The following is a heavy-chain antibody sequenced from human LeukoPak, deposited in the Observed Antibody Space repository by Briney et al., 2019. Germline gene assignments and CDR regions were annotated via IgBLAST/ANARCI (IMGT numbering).Heavy chain of an antibody. V-gene: IGHV4-34*01. CDR2: INHSGST. Sequence: PSETLSLTCAVYGGSFSGYYWSWIRQPPGKGLEWIGEINHSGSTNYNPSLKSRVTISVDTSKNQFSLKLSSVTAADTAVYYCARGETARVDYWGQGTLVTVSS. CDR1: GGSFSGYY. CDR3: ARGETARVDY. J-gene: IGHJ4*02. D-gene: IGHD2-21*02.